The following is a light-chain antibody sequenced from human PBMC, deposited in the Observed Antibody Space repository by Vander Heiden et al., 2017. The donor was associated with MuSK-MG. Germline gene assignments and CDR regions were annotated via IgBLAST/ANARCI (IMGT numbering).Light chain of an antibody. Sequence: DIQMTPSPSSLSASVGDRVTITCRASQSISRYLNWYQQKPGKEPKDLIFAEATLQRGGPSRSSSSGCGTEGTLTISSLQPEDGATYYCRQSYNTVQTFGQGTKVEIK. V-gene: IGKV1-39*01. CDR3: RQSYNTVQT. CDR1: QSISRY. CDR2: AEA. J-gene: IGKJ2*01.